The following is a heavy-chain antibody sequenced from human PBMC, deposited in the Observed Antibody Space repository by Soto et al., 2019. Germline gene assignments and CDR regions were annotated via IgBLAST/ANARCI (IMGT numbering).Heavy chain of an antibody. J-gene: IGHJ4*02. D-gene: IGHD1-26*01. Sequence: QVQLVESGGGVVQPGRSLRLSCATSGFIFSSYGMHWVRQVPGKGLEWVALISYDGSNEAYADSVKGRFIITRDKSKSTLYLQMDSLRAEDTAVYYCAKVIESGSYSTALAHWGQGTRVTVSS. CDR2: ISYDGSNE. CDR1: GFIFSSYG. V-gene: IGHV3-30*18. CDR3: AKVIESGSYSTALAH.